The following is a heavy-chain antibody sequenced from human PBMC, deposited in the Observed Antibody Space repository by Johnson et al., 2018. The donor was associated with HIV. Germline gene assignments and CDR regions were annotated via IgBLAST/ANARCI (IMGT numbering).Heavy chain of an antibody. Sequence: VQLVESGGGLVQPGGSLRLSCAASGFTVSRNYMSWVRQAPGKGLEWVSVIYSGGSTYHADSVKGRFTISRDNSKNTVYLQMHSLRGEDTAVYYCARGYILTGYSGVFDIWGQGTMVTVSS. CDR1: GFTVSRNY. CDR2: IYSGGST. J-gene: IGHJ3*02. CDR3: ARGYILTGYSGVFDI. V-gene: IGHV3-66*01. D-gene: IGHD3-9*01.